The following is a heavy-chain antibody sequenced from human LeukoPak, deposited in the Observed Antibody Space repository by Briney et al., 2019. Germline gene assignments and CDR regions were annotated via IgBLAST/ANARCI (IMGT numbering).Heavy chain of an antibody. V-gene: IGHV4-59*08. J-gene: IGHJ5*02. CDR2: IYYSGST. CDR1: GGSISSYY. CDR3: ARRIDCSSTSCYMGGYNWFDP. D-gene: IGHD2-2*02. Sequence: SETLSLTCTVSGGSISSYYWSWIRQPPGKGLEWIGYIYYSGSTNYNPSLKSRVTISVDTSKNQFSLKLSSVTAADTAVYYCARRIDCSSTSCYMGGYNWFDPWGQGTLVTVPS.